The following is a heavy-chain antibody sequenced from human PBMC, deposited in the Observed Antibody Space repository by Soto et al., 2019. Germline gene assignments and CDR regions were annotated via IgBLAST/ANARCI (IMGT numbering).Heavy chain of an antibody. CDR3: TARGGDSLQDI. Sequence: EVQLVESGGGLVQPGGSLKVSCAGLGFNFSDSALHWVRQPSGKGLEWIGRIRGRPKKFATSYATSVRGRFSLSRDVSRNTAYLQMNSLRDDDTGVYFCTARGGDSLQDIWGQGTLVTVSS. J-gene: IGHJ4*02. CDR2: IRGRPKKFAT. V-gene: IGHV3-73*01. D-gene: IGHD4-17*01. CDR1: GFNFSDSA.